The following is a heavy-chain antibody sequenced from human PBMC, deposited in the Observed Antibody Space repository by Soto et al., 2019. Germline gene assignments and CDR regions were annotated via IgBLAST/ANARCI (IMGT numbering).Heavy chain of an antibody. D-gene: IGHD2-15*01. V-gene: IGHV3-23*01. CDR3: AKDRIVVVVAAINWFDP. CDR2: ISGSGGST. Sequence: GGSLRLSCAASGFTFSSYAMSWVRQAPGKGLEWVSAISGSGGSTYYADSVKGRFTISRDNSKNTLYLQMNSLRAEDTAVYYCAKDRIVVVVAAINWFDPWGQGTLVTVSS. CDR1: GFTFSSYA. J-gene: IGHJ5*02.